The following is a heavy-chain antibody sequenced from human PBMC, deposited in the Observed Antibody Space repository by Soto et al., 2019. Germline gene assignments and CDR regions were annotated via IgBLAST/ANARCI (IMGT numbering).Heavy chain of an antibody. CDR3: GRERRSWPCFDY. CDR2: IWYDGSNK. J-gene: IGHJ4*02. D-gene: IGHD6-13*01. Sequence: QVQLVESGGGVVQPGRSLRLSCAASGFTFSSYGMHWVRQAPGKGLEWVAVIWYDGSNKYYADSVKGRFTISRDNSKKQVLLEKNSLGAEDTGVYYFGRERRSWPCFDYWGPGNLVTVSS. CDR1: GFTFSSYG. V-gene: IGHV3-33*01.